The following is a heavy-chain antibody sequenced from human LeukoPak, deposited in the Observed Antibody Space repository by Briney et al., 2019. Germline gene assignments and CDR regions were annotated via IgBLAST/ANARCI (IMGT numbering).Heavy chain of an antibody. Sequence: QSGGSLRLSCAASGFTVSSNYMSWVRQAPGKGLEWVSVIYSGGSTYYADSVKGRFTISRDNSKNTLYLQMNSLRAEDTAVYYCARVTMVRGLLDWGQGTLVTVSS. CDR1: GFTVSSNY. D-gene: IGHD3-10*01. CDR2: IYSGGST. J-gene: IGHJ4*02. V-gene: IGHV3-53*01. CDR3: ARVTMVRGLLD.